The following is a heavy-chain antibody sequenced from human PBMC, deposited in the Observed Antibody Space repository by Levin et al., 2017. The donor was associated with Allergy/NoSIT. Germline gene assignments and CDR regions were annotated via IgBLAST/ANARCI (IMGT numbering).Heavy chain of an antibody. CDR1: GSTFTGYY. V-gene: IGHV1-2*02. J-gene: IGHJ5*02. Sequence: PGGSLRLSCKASGSTFTGYYMHWVRQAPGQGLEWMGWINPNSGGTNYAQKFQGRVTMTRDTSISTAYMELSRLRSDDTAVYYCAREDCSSTSCRGWFDPWGQGTLVTVSS. CDR3: AREDCSSTSCRGWFDP. CDR2: INPNSGGT. D-gene: IGHD2-2*01.